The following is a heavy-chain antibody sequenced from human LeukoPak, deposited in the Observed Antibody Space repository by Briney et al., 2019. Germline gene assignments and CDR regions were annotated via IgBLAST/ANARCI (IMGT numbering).Heavy chain of an antibody. CDR2: ISSSSSYI. Sequence: GGSLRLSCAASGFSFSSYTMNWVRQAPGKGLEWVSSISSSSSYIYYADSVKGRFTISRDNAKNSLYLQMNSLRAEDTAVYYCARESGSYEAYFDYWGQGTLVTVSS. CDR1: GFSFSSYT. J-gene: IGHJ4*02. CDR3: ARESGSYEAYFDY. V-gene: IGHV3-21*01. D-gene: IGHD1-26*01.